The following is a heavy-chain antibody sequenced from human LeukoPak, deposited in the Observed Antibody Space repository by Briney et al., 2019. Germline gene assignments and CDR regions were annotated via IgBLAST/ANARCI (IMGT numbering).Heavy chain of an antibody. CDR2: ISAYNGNT. D-gene: IGHD2-2*01. V-gene: IGHV1-18*01. CDR3: ARALGYCSSTSCLYYFDY. CDR1: GYTFTSYG. J-gene: IGHJ4*02. Sequence: GASVKVSCKASGYTFTSYGISWVRQAPGQGLEWMGWISAYNGNTNYAQKLQGRVTMTTDTSTSTAYMELRSLRSDDTAVYYCARALGYCSSTSCLYYFDYWGQGTLVTVSS.